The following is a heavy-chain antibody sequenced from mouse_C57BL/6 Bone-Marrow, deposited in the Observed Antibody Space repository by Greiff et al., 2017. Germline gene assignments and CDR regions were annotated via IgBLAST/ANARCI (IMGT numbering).Heavy chain of an antibody. V-gene: IGHV8-8*01. D-gene: IGHD2-4*01. Sequence: QVTLKECGPGILQPSQTLSLTCSFSGFSLSTFGMGVGWIRQPSGKGLEWLAHIWWDDDKYYNPALKSRLTISKDTSKNQVFLKIANVDTADTATYYCARIARGLRPAWFAYWGQGTLVTVSA. CDR2: IWWDDDK. CDR3: ARIARGLRPAWFAY. CDR1: GFSLSTFGMG. J-gene: IGHJ3*01.